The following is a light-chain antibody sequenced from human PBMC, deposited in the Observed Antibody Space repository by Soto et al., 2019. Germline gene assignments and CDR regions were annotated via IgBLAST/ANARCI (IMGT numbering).Light chain of an antibody. CDR2: AGS. CDR3: QHLNSYPLT. V-gene: IGKV1-9*01. Sequence: DIQLTQSPSFLSASVGDRVTITCRASQGISSFLAWYHQKPGTAPKLLIYAGSTLQSGVPSRFSGSGSGTEFTLTISSLQPEDVATYYCQHLNSYPLTFGGGTKVEIK. J-gene: IGKJ4*01. CDR1: QGISSF.